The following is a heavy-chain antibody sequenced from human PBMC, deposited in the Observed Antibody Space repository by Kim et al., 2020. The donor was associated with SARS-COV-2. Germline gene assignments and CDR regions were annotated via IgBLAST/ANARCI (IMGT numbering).Heavy chain of an antibody. V-gene: IGHV3-30*01. Sequence: VKRRFPISRDNSEHQPYLQMNSLRAEDTAVYYCARAYYDILTGYFYPFDYWGQGTLVTVSS. CDR3: ARAYYDILTGYFYPFDY. D-gene: IGHD3-9*01. J-gene: IGHJ4*02.